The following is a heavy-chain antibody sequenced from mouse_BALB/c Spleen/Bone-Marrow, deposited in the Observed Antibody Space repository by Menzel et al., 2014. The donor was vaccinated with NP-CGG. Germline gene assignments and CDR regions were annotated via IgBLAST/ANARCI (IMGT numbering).Heavy chain of an antibody. CDR1: GYTFSSYW. Sequence: KQSGSELVRPGASVKLSCKASGYTFSSYWMHWVKQRPGQGLEWIGNIYPGSGSTNYDEKFKSKATLTVDTSSSTGYMQLSSLTSEDSAVYYCTNHYFDYWGQGTTLTVSS. V-gene: IGHV1S22*01. CDR2: IYPGSGST. J-gene: IGHJ2*01. CDR3: TNHYFDY.